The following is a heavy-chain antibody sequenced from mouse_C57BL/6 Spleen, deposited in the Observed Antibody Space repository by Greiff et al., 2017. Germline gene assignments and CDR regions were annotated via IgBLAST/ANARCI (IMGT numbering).Heavy chain of an antibody. CDR3: ARGKLGRLYYFDY. J-gene: IGHJ2*01. CDR2: ISSGSSTI. V-gene: IGHV5-17*01. Sequence: EVMLVESGGGLVKPGGSLKLSCAASGFTFSDYGMHWVRQAPEKGLEWVAYISSGSSTIYYADTVKGRFTISRDNAKNTLFLQMTSLRSEDTAMYYCARGKLGRLYYFDYWGQGTTLTVSS. D-gene: IGHD4-1*01. CDR1: GFTFSDYG.